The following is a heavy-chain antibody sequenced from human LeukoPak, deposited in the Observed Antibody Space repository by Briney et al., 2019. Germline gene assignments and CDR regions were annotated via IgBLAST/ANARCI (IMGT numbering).Heavy chain of an antibody. CDR2: ISVYNGNT. D-gene: IGHD1-26*01. Sequence: ASVKVSCKASGCSFTNYGITWVRQAPGQGLEWMGWISVYNGNTNYAQKLQGRVTMTTDTPTSTAYMELRSLRPDDTAVYYCARRELHYYYMDVWGKGTTVTVSS. CDR1: GCSFTNYG. J-gene: IGHJ6*03. V-gene: IGHV1-18*01. CDR3: ARRELHYYYMDV.